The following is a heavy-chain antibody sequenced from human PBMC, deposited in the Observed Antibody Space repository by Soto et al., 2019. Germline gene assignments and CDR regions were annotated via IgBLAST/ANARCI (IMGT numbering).Heavy chain of an antibody. V-gene: IGHV4-59*01. D-gene: IGHD3-10*01. CDR2: IYYSGST. J-gene: IGHJ5*02. Sequence: SETLSLTCTVSGGTISSYYWSWIRQPPGKGLEWIGYIYYSGSTNYNPSLKSRVTISVDTSKNQFSLKLSSVTAADTAVYYCARAPGDWFDPWGQGTLVTVSS. CDR1: GGTISSYY. CDR3: ARAPGDWFDP.